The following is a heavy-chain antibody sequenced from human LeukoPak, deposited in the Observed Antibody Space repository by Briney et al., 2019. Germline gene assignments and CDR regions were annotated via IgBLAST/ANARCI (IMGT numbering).Heavy chain of an antibody. CDR2: IYYSGST. CDR3: ARDMAPRATTYHYYYGMDV. J-gene: IGHJ6*02. V-gene: IGHV4-59*01. Sequence: SEPLSLTCPVSGGSISSYYWSWIRQPPGKGLEWIGYIYYSGSTNYNPSLKSRVTISVDTSKNQFSLKLSSVTAADTAVYYCARDMAPRATTYHYYYGMDVWGQGTTVTVSS. CDR1: GGSISSYY. D-gene: IGHD5-12*01.